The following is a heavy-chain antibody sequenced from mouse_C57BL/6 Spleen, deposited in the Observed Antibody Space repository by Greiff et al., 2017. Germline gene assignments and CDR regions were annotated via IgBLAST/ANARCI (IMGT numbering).Heavy chain of an antibody. V-gene: IGHV1-53*01. CDR3: ARGTYDYDAWYFDV. J-gene: IGHJ1*03. CDR2: INPSNGGT. Sequence: QVQLQQPGTELVKPGASVKLSCKASGYTFTSYWMHWVKQRPGQGLEWIGNINPSNGGTNYNEQFKSKATLTVAKSSSTAYRQLSSLTAEDSAVYYCARGTYDYDAWYFDVWGTGTTVTVSS. D-gene: IGHD2-4*01. CDR1: GYTFTSYW.